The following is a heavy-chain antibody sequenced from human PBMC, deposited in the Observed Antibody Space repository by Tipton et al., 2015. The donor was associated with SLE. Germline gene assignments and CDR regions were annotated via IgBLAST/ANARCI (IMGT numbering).Heavy chain of an antibody. J-gene: IGHJ5*02. D-gene: IGHD1-1*01. V-gene: IGHV4-59*01. CDR3: ARDQEGTGWFDP. Sequence: LSCTVSGGSISSYYWSWIRQPPGKGLEWIGYIYYSGSTNYNPSLKSRVTISVDTSKNQFSLKPSSVTAADTAVYYCARDQEGTGWFDPWGQGTLVTVSS. CDR2: IYYSGST. CDR1: GGSISSYY.